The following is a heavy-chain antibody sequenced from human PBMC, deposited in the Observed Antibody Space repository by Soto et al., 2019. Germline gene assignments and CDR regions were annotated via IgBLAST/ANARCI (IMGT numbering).Heavy chain of an antibody. V-gene: IGHV3-21*01. D-gene: IGHD1-26*01. J-gene: IGHJ6*02. CDR3: ARDRVGAIEDYYYYYYGMDV. CDR1: GFTFSSYS. Sequence: GGSLRLSCAASGFTFSSYSMNWVRQAPGKGLEWVSSISSSSSYIYYADSVKGRFTISRDNAKNSLYLQMNSLRAEDTAVYYCARDRVGAIEDYYYYYYGMDVWGQGTTVTVSS. CDR2: ISSSSSYI.